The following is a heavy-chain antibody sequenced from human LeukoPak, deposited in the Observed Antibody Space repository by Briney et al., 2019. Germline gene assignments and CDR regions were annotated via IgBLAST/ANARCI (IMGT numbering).Heavy chain of an antibody. J-gene: IGHJ4*02. CDR3: ASGPGALLPR. CDR2: ISSSSSYT. D-gene: IGHD2-15*01. Sequence: GGSLRLSCAASGFTFSNAWMNWVRQAPGKGLEWVSYISSSSSYTNYADSVKGRFTISRDNAKNSLYLQMNSLRAEDTAVYYCASGPGALLPRWGQGTLVTVSS. CDR1: GFTFSNAW. V-gene: IGHV3-11*06.